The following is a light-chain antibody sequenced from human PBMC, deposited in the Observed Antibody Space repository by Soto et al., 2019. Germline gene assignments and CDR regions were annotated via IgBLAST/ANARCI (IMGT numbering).Light chain of an antibody. CDR3: QRYKNWPTIN. CDR1: QSVRRK. CDR2: GAS. V-gene: IGKV3D-15*01. Sequence: ETVITQSPATLSVSPGERATLSCRASQSVRRKLAWYQQTPGQALRLFIYGASRRATGIPARFSGSGSGNEFTLTISRLQSEDFAVYYCQRYKNWPTINFGQGTRLEI. J-gene: IGKJ5*01.